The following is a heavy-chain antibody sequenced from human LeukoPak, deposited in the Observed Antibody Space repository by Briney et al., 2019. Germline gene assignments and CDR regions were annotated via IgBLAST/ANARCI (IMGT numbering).Heavy chain of an antibody. D-gene: IGHD6-19*01. V-gene: IGHV4-59*01. J-gene: IGHJ4*02. Sequence: SETLSLTCTVSGGSISSYYWSWIRQPPGKGLEWIGYIYYSGSTNYNPSLKSRVTISVDTSKNQFSLKLSSVTAADTAVYYCARGRYSSGWYYYFDYWGQGTLVTVSS. CDR2: IYYSGST. CDR1: GGSISSYY. CDR3: ARGRYSSGWYYYFDY.